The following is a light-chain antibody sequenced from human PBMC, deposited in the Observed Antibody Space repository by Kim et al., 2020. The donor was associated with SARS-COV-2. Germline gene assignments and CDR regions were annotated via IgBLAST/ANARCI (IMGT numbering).Light chain of an antibody. V-gene: IGLV1-51*01. CDR2: DNN. CDR1: RSNIGSNP. CDR3: ATWDSSLSVGV. J-gene: IGLJ3*02. Sequence: QSVLTQPTSVSAAPGQKVTISCSGSRSNIGSNPVSWYQQFPGTAPKLITYDNNKRPSGIPDRFSSSKSGTSATLGITGLRTGDEADYYCATWDSSLSVGVFGGGTKVTVL.